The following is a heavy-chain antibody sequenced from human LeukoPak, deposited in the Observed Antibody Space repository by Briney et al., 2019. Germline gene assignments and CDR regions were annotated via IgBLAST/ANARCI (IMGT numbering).Heavy chain of an antibody. V-gene: IGHV3-33*01. CDR1: GFTFSSYG. CDR3: ARGTRSGSSDY. CDR2: IWYDGSNK. Sequence: GGSLRLSCAASGFTFSSYGMHWVRQAPGKGLEWVAVIWYDGSNKYYADSVKGRFTISRDNSKNTLYLQMNSLRAEDTALYYCARGTRSGSSDYWGQGTLVTVSS. D-gene: IGHD3-10*01. J-gene: IGHJ4*02.